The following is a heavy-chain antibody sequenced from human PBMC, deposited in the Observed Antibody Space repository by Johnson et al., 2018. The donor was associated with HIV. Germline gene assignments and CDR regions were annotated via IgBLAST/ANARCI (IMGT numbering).Heavy chain of an antibody. J-gene: IGHJ3*02. D-gene: IGHD1-26*01. CDR1: GFTFNIYT. CDR3: AKGPWDLPHAFDI. Sequence: VQLVESGGGVVQPGGSLRLSCAASGFTFNIYTMSWVRQAPGKGLEWVSALSGSGVTDYADSVTGRFIIPRDNSKNTLYLQMNSLRVEDTAVYYCAKGPWDLPHAFDIWGQGTMVTVSS. V-gene: IGHV3-23*04. CDR2: LSGSGVT.